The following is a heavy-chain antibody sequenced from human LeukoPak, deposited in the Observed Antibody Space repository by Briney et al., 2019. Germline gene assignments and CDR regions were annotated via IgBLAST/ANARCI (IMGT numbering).Heavy chain of an antibody. V-gene: IGHV3-21*01. CDR3: AAFYDFWSGPV. Sequence: GGSLRLSCAASGFTFSSYAVSWVRQAPGKGLEWVSSISSSSSYIYYADSVKGRFTISRDNAKNSLYLQMNSLRAEDTAVYYCAAFYDFWSGPVWGKGTTVTVSS. J-gene: IGHJ6*04. D-gene: IGHD3-3*01. CDR1: GFTFSSYA. CDR2: ISSSSSYI.